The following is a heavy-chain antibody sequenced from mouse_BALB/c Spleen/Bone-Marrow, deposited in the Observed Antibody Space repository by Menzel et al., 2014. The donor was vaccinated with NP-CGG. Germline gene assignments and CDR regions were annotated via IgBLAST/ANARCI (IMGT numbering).Heavy chain of an antibody. Sequence: EVQGVESGGGLVQPGGSLKLSCAASGFTFSSYGMSWVRQTPDKRLELVATINSNGGSTYYPDSVKGRFTISRDNAKNTLYLQRSRLKSEDTAMYYCARDSNDYWGQGTTLTVSS. CDR3: ARDSNDY. V-gene: IGHV5-6-3*01. CDR1: GFTFSSYG. CDR2: INSNGGST. J-gene: IGHJ2*01.